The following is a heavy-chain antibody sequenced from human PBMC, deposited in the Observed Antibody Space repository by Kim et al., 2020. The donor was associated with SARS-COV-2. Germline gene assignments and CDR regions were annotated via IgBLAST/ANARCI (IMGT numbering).Heavy chain of an antibody. J-gene: IGHJ5*02. V-gene: IGHV1-18*01. D-gene: IGHD1-26*01. Sequence: APKLQGRVTITTDTSTSTAYMERRSLRSDDTAVYYCARVSGSYYRWFDPWGQGTLVTVSS. CDR3: ARVSGSYYRWFDP.